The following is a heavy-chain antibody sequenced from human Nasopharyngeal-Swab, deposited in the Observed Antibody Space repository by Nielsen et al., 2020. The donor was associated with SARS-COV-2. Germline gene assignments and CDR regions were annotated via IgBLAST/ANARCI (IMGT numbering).Heavy chain of an antibody. CDR2: INHSGST. D-gene: IGHD1-7*01. CDR3: ARVGVNRYNWNYKGWFDP. V-gene: IGHV4-34*01. J-gene: IGHJ5*02. Sequence: WIRQPPGKGLEWIGEINHSGSTNYNPSLKSQVTISVDTSKNQFSLKLSSVTAADTTVYYCARVGVNRYNWNYKGWFDPWGQGTLITVSS.